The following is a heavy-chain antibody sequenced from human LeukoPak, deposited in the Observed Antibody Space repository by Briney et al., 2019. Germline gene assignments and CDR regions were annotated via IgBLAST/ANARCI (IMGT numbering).Heavy chain of an antibody. CDR2: IYYSGST. D-gene: IGHD6-13*01. CDR1: GGSISSSSYY. CDR3: ARLRSAAGSGPSDY. Sequence: SETLSLTCTVSGGSISSSSYYWGWIRQPPGKGLEWIGSIYYSGSTHYNPSLKSRVTISVDTSKNQFSLKLSSVTAADTAVYYCARLRSAAGSGPSDYWGQGTLVTVSS. V-gene: IGHV4-39*01. J-gene: IGHJ4*02.